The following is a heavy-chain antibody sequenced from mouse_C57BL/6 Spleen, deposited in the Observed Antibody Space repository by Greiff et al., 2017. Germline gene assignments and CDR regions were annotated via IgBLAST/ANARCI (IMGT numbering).Heavy chain of an antibody. CDR2: IDPNSGGT. Sequence: VKLQQPGAELVKPGASVKLSCKASVYTFTSYWMHWVKQRPGRGLEWIGRIDPNSGGTKYNEKFKSKATLTVDKPSSTAYMQLSSLTSEDSAVYYCARDYYGSSYFDYWGQGTSLTVSS. CDR1: VYTFTSYW. CDR3: ARDYYGSSYFDY. V-gene: IGHV1-72*01. J-gene: IGHJ2*02. D-gene: IGHD1-1*01.